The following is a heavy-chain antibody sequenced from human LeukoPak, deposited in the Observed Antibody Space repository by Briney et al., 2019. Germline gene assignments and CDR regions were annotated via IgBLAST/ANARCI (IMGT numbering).Heavy chain of an antibody. CDR2: IGSYGGDT. CDR3: ARVAHRVLLWFGDY. J-gene: IGHJ4*02. V-gene: IGHV1-18*01. CDR1: TSR. Sequence: ASVKVSCKATSRISWVRQAPGQGLEWMGWIGSYGGDTYYAQKFQGRVTVTTDTSTSTAYMELRSLRSDDTAVYYCARVAHRVLLWFGDYWGQGTLVTVSS. D-gene: IGHD3-10*01.